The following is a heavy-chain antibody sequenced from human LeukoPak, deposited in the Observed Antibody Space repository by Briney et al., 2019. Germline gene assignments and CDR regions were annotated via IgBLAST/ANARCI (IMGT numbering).Heavy chain of an antibody. CDR1: GFTFSSYA. J-gene: IGHJ4*02. D-gene: IGHD1-26*01. V-gene: IGHV3-30*04. CDR2: ISYDGSNK. CDR3: ARAEGSQSFDY. Sequence: PGRSLRLSCAASGFTFSSYAMHWVRQAPGKGLEWVAVISYDGSNKYYADSVKGRFTISRDNSKNTLYLQMNSLRAEDTAVYYCARAEGSQSFDYWGQGTLVTVSS.